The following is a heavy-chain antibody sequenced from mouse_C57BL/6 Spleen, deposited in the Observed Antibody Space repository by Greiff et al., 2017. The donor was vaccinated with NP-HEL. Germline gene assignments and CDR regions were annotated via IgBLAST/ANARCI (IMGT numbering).Heavy chain of an antibody. CDR3: ARGGDGSGLYYFDD. CDR1: GYTFTSYW. V-gene: IGHV1-52*01. CDR2: IDPSDSET. D-gene: IGHD3-2*02. J-gene: IGHJ2*01. Sequence: QVQLQQPGAELVRPGSSVKLSCKASGYTFTSYWMHWVKQRPIQGLEWIGNIDPSDSETHYNEKFKDKATLTADKSSSTAYLQLSSLTSKSAADECGARGGDGSGLYYFDDWGQGTTLTVSS.